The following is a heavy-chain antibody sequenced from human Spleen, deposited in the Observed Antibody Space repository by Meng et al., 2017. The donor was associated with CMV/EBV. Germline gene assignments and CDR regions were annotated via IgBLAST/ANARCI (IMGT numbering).Heavy chain of an antibody. CDR3: ARPCDYSSYYYAMDV. CDR2: ISYDGSNK. J-gene: IGHJ6*02. D-gene: IGHD4-11*01. CDR1: GFTFSGSI. Sequence: GESLKISCAASGFTFSGSIMHWVRQAPGKGLEWVAVISYDGSNKYYADSVKGRFTISRDNSKNTLDLQMNSLRGEDTAMYYCARPCDYSSYYYAMDVWGQGTTVTVSS. V-gene: IGHV3-30-3*01.